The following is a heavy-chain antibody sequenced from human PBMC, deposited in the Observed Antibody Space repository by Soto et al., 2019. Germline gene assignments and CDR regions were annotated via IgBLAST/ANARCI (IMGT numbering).Heavy chain of an antibody. J-gene: IGHJ3*02. CDR2: IIPIFGTA. V-gene: IGHV1-69*13. CDR3: ARDRAAPYDAFDI. D-gene: IGHD2-15*01. Sequence: SLKVACKASGGTFSSYAISWVRQAPGQGLEWMGGIIPIFGTANYAQKFQGRVTITADESTSTAYMELSSLRSEDTAVYYCARDRAAPYDAFDIWGQGTMVTVSS. CDR1: GGTFSSYA.